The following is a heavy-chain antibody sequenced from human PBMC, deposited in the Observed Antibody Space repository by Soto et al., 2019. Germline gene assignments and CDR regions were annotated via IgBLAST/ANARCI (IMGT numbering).Heavy chain of an antibody. CDR2: IIPIFGTA. J-gene: IGHJ5*02. CDR1: GGTFSSYA. Sequence: QVQLVQSGAEVKKPGSSVKVSCKASGGTFSSYAISWVRQAPGQGLEWMGGIIPIFGTANYAQKFQGRVTITADESTSPAYMELSSLRSEDTAVYYCARAGCSGGSCYMVGNNWFDPWGQGTLVTVSS. CDR3: ARAGCSGGSCYMVGNNWFDP. V-gene: IGHV1-69*12. D-gene: IGHD2-15*01.